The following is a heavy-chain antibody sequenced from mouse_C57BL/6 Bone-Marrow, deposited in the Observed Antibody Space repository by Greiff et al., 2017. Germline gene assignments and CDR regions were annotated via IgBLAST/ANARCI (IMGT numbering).Heavy chain of an antibody. CDR3: ARRGSDY. Sequence: QVQLLQPGAELVKPGASVKLSCKSSGYTFTSYGMHWVRQRPGQGLEWIGMIHPNSGSTNYNEKFKSRATLTVDKSSSTAYMQLSSLTSEDSAVYYCARRGSDYWGQGTTLTVSS. CDR2: IHPNSGST. CDR1: GYTFTSYG. V-gene: IGHV1-64*01. J-gene: IGHJ2*01.